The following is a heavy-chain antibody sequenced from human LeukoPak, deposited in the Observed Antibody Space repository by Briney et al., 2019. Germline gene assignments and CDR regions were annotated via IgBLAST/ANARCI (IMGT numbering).Heavy chain of an antibody. CDR3: ARDRACSNGVCSYFDY. CDR1: GGSISSTTYY. D-gene: IGHD2-8*01. CDR2: ICYSGSN. J-gene: IGHJ4*02. Sequence: PPETLSVTCVDPGGSISSTTYYWGCIRQPPGKGLEWIGCICYSGSNWYNPSLKSRVTVSADTSKNQFSLKLTSVTAADTAVYYCARDRACSNGVCSYFDYWGQGTVVTVSS. V-gene: IGHV4-39*01.